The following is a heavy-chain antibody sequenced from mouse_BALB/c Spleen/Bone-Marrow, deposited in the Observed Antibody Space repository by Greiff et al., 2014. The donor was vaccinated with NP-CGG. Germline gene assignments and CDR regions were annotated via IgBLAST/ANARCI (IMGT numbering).Heavy chain of an antibody. V-gene: IGHV5-6-5*01. J-gene: IGHJ2*01. CDR2: ISSGGRT. D-gene: IGHD2-4*01. CDR3: AREGYDYEGTYYFDY. CDR1: GFTFSSYA. Sequence: EVKLVESGGGLVKPEGSLKLSCAASGFTFSSYAMSWVRQTPEKRLVWVASISSGGRTYYPDSVKGRFTISRDNARNILYLQMSSLRSEDTAMYYCAREGYDYEGTYYFDYWGQGTTLTVSS.